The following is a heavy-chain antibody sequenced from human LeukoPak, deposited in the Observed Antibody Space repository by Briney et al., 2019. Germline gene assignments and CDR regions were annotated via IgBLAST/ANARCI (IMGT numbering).Heavy chain of an antibody. CDR2: MNPNRGNT. CDR3: ARGASSSLDY. D-gene: IGHD6-13*01. V-gene: IGHV1-8*01. CDR1: GYIFTRYV. J-gene: IGHJ4*02. Sequence: ASVKVSCKASGYIFTRYVINWVRQATGHGLEWMGWMNPNRGNTGYAQKFQGRVTMTRNTSISTAYMELSRLRSEDTAVYYCARGASSSLDYWGQGTLVTVSS.